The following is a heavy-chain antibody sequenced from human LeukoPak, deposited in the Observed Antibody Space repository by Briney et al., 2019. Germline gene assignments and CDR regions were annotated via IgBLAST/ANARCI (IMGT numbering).Heavy chain of an antibody. D-gene: IGHD5-18*01. Sequence: SETLSLTCAVSGFSISSYYWSWIRQPPGKGLEWVWYICYSGSTKYYPSLMSRVTISVDAYKNQLSLQLSYVTAANTAVYYCARVARGYSYGQDDYWGQGTLVTVSS. CDR2: ICYSGST. V-gene: IGHV4-59*01. CDR3: ARVARGYSYGQDDY. J-gene: IGHJ4*02. CDR1: GFSISSYY.